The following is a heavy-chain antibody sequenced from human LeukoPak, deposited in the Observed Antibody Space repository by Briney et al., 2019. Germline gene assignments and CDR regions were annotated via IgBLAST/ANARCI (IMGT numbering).Heavy chain of an antibody. CDR2: INPNSGGT. J-gene: IGHJ4*02. V-gene: IGHV1-2*02. CDR1: GYTFTGYY. D-gene: IGHD3-16*02. CDR3: ARTPIMITFGGVIGSYFDY. Sequence: ASVKVSCKASGYTFTGYYLYWVRQAPGQGLEWMGWINPNSGGTNFAQKFQGRVTMTTDTSTSTAYMELRSLRSDDTAVYYCARTPIMITFGGVIGSYFDYWGQGTLVTVSS.